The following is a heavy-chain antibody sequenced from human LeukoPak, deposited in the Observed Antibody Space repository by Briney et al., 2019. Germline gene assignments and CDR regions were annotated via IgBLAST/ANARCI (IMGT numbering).Heavy chain of an antibody. V-gene: IGHV3-23*01. Sequence: GGSLRLSCVASGFTFSSYALSWVRQAPGKGLEWVSTISGNGGATYYANSVKGRFTISRDNSKNTLSLQMNSLRAEDTAVYYCAKDSYSSGYWYYFDSWGQGTLVTVSS. J-gene: IGHJ4*02. CDR1: GFTFSSYA. CDR2: ISGNGGAT. CDR3: AKDSYSSGYWYYFDS. D-gene: IGHD3-22*01.